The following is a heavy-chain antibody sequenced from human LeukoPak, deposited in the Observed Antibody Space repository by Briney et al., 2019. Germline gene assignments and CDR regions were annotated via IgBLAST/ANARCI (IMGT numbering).Heavy chain of an antibody. Sequence: GGSLRLSCAASGFTFSSYGMHWVRQAPGKGLEWVANIKQGGNEKYYVDSVKGRFTISRDNAKSSLYLQMNSLRAEDTAVYYCARDHYMIVGPAAGAFDIWGQGTMVTVSS. D-gene: IGHD2-2*01. J-gene: IGHJ3*02. CDR2: IKQGGNEK. CDR3: ARDHYMIVGPAAGAFDI. V-gene: IGHV3-7*01. CDR1: GFTFSSYG.